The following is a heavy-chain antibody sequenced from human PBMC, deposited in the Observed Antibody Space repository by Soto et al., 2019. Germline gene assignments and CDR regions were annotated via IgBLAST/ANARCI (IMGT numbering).Heavy chain of an antibody. CDR2: ISYDGSNK. V-gene: IGHV3-30-3*01. Sequence: QVQLVESGGGVVQPGRSLRLSCAASGFTFSSYAMHWVRQAPGKGLEWVAVISYDGSNKYYADSVKGRFTISRDNSKNTLYLQMNSLRAEDTAVYYCARPYGSGTYYYYGMDVWGQGPTVTVSS. CDR1: GFTFSSYA. CDR3: ARPYGSGTYYYYGMDV. D-gene: IGHD3-10*01. J-gene: IGHJ6*02.